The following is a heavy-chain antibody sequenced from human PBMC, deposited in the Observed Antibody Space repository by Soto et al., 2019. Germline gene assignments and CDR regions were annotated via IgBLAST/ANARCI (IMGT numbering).Heavy chain of an antibody. J-gene: IGHJ4*02. CDR2: IIPIFGTA. V-gene: IGHV1-69*05. Sequence: QVQLVQSGAEVKKPGSSVKVSCKASGGTFSSYAISWVRQAPGQGLEWMGGIIPIFGTANYAQKFQGRVTITXXEXTXXAYMELSSLRSEDTAVYYCARDGYSSGQGTGVFDYWGQGTLVTVSS. D-gene: IGHD6-19*01. CDR3: ARDGYSSGQGTGVFDY. CDR1: GGTFSSYA.